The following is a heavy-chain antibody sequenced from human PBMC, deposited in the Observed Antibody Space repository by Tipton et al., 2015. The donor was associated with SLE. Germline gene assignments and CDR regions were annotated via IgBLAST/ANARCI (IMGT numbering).Heavy chain of an antibody. D-gene: IGHD3-10*01. CDR2: IFYSGIT. J-gene: IGHJ6*02. Sequence: TLSLTCTVSGGSISSSDNYWGWVRQPPGKGPEYLGTIFYSGITYYNPSLKSRVTISIDTSMNQFSLRLSSVTAADTAVYYCARQRLRLLSPLDAWGQGTTVTVS. CDR1: GGSISSSDNY. V-gene: IGHV4-39*01. CDR3: ARQRLRLLSPLDA.